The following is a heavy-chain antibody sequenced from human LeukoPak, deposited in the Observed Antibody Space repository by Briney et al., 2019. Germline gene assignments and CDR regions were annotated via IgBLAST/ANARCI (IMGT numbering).Heavy chain of an antibody. J-gene: IGHJ5*02. CDR1: GGSISSHY. CDR3: ARLPTTVPS. Sequence: KASETLSLTCTVSGGSISSHYWSWIRQPPGKGLEWIGYIYYSGSTNYNPSLKSRVTISVDTSKNQFSLKLSSVTAADTAVYYCARLPTTVPSWGQGTLVTVAS. V-gene: IGHV4-59*11. D-gene: IGHD4-17*01. CDR2: IYYSGST.